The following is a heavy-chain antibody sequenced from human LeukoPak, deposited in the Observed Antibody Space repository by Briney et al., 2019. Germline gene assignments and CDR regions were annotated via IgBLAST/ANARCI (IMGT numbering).Heavy chain of an antibody. CDR2: IYYSGST. CDR1: GGSISSSSYY. D-gene: IGHD1-26*01. V-gene: IGHV4-39*01. J-gene: IGHJ4*02. CDR3: ARGPTSYYVPYYFDY. Sequence: SSETLSLTCTVSGGSISSSSYYWGWIRQPPGKGLEWIGSIYYSGSTYYNPSLKSRVTISVDTSKNQFSLKLSSVTAADTAVYYCARGPTSYYVPYYFDYWGQGTLVTVSS.